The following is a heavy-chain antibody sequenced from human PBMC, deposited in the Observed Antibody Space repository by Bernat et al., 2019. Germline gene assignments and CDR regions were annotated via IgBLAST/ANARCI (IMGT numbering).Heavy chain of an antibody. D-gene: IGHD7-27*01. V-gene: IGHV1-69*02. CDR2: IIPILGIA. CDR3: ASKPPRRTGDLQSYYYYKDV. CDR1: GGTFSSYT. J-gene: IGHJ6*03. Sequence: QVQLVQSGAEVKKPGASVKVSCKASGGTFSSYTISWVRQAPGQGLEWMGRIIPILGIANYAKKFQGRFTITADNSTSTAYMELSSLRSEDTAVYYCASKPPRRTGDLQSYYYYKDVRGKGTTVTVSS.